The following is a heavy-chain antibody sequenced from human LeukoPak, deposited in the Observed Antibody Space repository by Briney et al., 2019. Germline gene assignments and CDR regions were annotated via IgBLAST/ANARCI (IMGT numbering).Heavy chain of an antibody. CDR1: GFTFSSYG. J-gene: IGHJ4*02. CDR3: AKATGYLL. V-gene: IGHV3-23*01. CDR2: ISNSDYST. Sequence: PGGSLRLSCAASGFTFSSYGMSWVRQAPGKGLEWVSTISNSDYSTYYADSVKGRFTISGANSENTLYLQMNNLRAEDTAVYYCAKATGYLLWGQGTLVTVSS. D-gene: IGHD1-14*01.